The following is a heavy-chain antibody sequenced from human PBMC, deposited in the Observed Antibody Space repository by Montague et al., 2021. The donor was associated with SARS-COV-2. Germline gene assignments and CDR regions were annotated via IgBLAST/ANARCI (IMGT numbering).Heavy chain of an antibody. J-gene: IGHJ4*02. V-gene: IGHV3-53*01. CDR1: GFSVTNNY. CDR3: ARARGGTGYSRNYFDY. CDR2: FYNDGGT. Sequence: SLRLSCAASGFSVTNNYMSWVRQAPGKGLGWVSVFYNDGGTYYANSVKGRFIISRDNSRNRLFLQMKSLRAEDTAVYYCARARGGTGYSRNYFDYWGQGTLVTVSS. D-gene: IGHD3-22*01.